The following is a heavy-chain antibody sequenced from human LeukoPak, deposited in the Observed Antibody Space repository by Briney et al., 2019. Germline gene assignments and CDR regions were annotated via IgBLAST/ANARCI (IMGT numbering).Heavy chain of an antibody. CDR1: VYTFTSYG. CDR3: ARDGDSSGYPGRDY. CDR2: ISAYNGNT. D-gene: IGHD6-19*01. Sequence: ASVKVSCKASVYTFTSYGISWVRQAPGQGLEWMGRISAYNGNTNYAQKLQGRVTMTTDTSTSTAYMELRSLRSDDTAVYYCARDGDSSGYPGRDYWGQGTLVTVSS. J-gene: IGHJ4*02. V-gene: IGHV1-18*01.